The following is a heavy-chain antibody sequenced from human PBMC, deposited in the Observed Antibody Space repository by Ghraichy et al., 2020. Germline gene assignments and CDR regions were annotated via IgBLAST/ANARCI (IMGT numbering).Heavy chain of an antibody. D-gene: IGHD4-17*01. V-gene: IGHV3-7*03. Sequence: GGSLRLSCAASGFTFSSYWMSWVRQAPGKGLEWVANIKQDGSEKYYVDSVKGRFTISRDNAKNSLYLQMNSLRAEDTAVYYCARDYGDYWARGMDVWGQGTTVTVSS. CDR1: GFTFSSYW. J-gene: IGHJ6*02. CDR3: ARDYGDYWARGMDV. CDR2: IKQDGSEK.